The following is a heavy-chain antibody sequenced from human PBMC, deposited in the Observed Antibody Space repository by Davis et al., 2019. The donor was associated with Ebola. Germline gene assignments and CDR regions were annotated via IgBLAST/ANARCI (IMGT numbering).Heavy chain of an antibody. J-gene: IGHJ3*02. CDR3: ARVGNENAFDI. CDR1: GGSISSGSYY. V-gene: IGHV4-61*09. Sequence: SETLSLTCTVSGGSISSGSYYWSWIRQPAGKGLEWIGHLYARGSTNYNPSLNSRVTISVDTSKNQLSLQLNSGTAADTGMYYCARVGNENAFDIWGQGTLVTVSS. CDR2: LYARGST.